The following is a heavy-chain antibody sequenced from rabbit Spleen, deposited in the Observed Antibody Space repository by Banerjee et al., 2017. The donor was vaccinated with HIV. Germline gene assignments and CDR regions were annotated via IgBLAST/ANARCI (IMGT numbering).Heavy chain of an antibody. CDR1: GFSFSGSDY. J-gene: IGHJ4*01. Sequence: QSLEESGGDLVKPGASLTLTCKASGFSFSGSDYMCWVRQAPGKGLEWIACIDGGSSGSTYYASWAKGRFTISKTSSTTVTLQMTSLTAADTATYFCARFGAWITTSDLNLWGQGTLVTVS. D-gene: IGHD1-1*01. CDR2: IDGGSSGST. CDR3: ARFGAWITTSDLNL. V-gene: IGHV1S40*01.